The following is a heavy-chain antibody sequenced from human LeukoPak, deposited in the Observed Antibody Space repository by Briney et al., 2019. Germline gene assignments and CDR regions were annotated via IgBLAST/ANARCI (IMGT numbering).Heavy chain of an antibody. CDR1: GFTFSTYA. D-gene: IGHD3-3*01. Sequence: GGSLRLSCAASGFTFSTYAMHWVRQAPGKGLEWVAVISYDGSNKYYADSVKGRFTISRDNFKNTMYLQMNSLRGEDTAVYYCARGGYDFWSGYYGSPGRLWAQKYYFDYWGQGTLVTVSS. CDR2: ISYDGSNK. V-gene: IGHV3-30*04. J-gene: IGHJ4*02. CDR3: ARGGYDFWSGYYGSPGRLWAQKYYFDY.